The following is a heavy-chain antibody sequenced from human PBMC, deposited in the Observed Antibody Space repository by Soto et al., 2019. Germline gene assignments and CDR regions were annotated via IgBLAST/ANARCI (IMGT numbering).Heavy chain of an antibody. D-gene: IGHD4-17*01. CDR1: GYTFTGYY. CDR3: ARVQTTVTTYYYGMNV. J-gene: IGHJ6*02. CDR2: INPNSGGT. V-gene: IGHV1-2*02. Sequence: ASVKVSCKASGYTFTGYYMHWVRQAPGQGLEWMGWINPNSGGTNYAQKFQGRVTMTRDTSISTAYMELSRLRSDDTAVYYCARVQTTVTTYYYGMNVWGQGTTVTVSS.